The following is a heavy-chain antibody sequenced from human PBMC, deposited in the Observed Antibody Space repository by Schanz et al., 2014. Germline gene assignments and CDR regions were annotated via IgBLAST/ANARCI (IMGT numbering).Heavy chain of an antibody. CDR1: GYTFTDYG. V-gene: IGHV1-18*01. CDR3: ARGQRRTIGRAFGA. Sequence: QVQVVQSGAEAKKPGASVKVSCKASGYTFTDYGVIWVRQAPGQGLEWMGWISTSNGNTNYMQKLQGRVTMTTDTSTSTAYMELRSLRSDDTAVYYCARGQRRTIGRAFGAWGQGTLVTVSS. D-gene: IGHD3-10*01. J-gene: IGHJ5*02. CDR2: ISTSNGNT.